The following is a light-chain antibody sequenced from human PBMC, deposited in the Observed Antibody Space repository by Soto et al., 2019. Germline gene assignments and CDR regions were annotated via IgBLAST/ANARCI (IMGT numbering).Light chain of an antibody. V-gene: IGLV2-8*01. CDR1: SSDVGGYNY. CDR2: EVN. CDR3: SSYAGSNNYV. J-gene: IGLJ1*01. Sequence: QSVLTQPPSASGSPGQSVAISCTGTSSDVGGYNYVSWYQLHPGKAPKLMIYEVNMRPSGVPDRFSGSKSGNTASLTDSGLRAEDEADYYCSSYAGSNNYVFGTGSKLTVL.